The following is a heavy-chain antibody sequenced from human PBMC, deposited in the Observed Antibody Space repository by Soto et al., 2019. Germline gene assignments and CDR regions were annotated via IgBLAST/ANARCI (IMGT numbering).Heavy chain of an antibody. D-gene: IGHD6-19*01. J-gene: IGHJ4*02. V-gene: IGHV4-59*01. CDR2: IYYSGST. CDR1: GGSISSYY. Sequence: SETLSLTCTVSGGSISSYYWSWIRQPPGKGLEWIGYIYYSGSTNYNPSLKSRVTISVDTSKNQFSLKLSSVTAADTAVYYCARNDIAVNYFDYWGQGTLVTVSS. CDR3: ARNDIAVNYFDY.